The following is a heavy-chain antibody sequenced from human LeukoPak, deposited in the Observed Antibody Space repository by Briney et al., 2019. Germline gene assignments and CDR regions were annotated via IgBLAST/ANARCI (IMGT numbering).Heavy chain of an antibody. D-gene: IGHD3-3*01. J-gene: IGHJ4*02. CDR3: ASARGRFLEWLLGFDY. CDR2: IYHSGST. Sequence: SQTLSLTCTVSGYSISSGYYWGWIRQPPGKGLEWIGSIYHSGSTYYNPSLKSRVTISVDTSKNQFSLKLSSVTAADTAVYYCASARGRFLEWLLGFDYWGQGTLVTVSS. V-gene: IGHV4-38-2*02. CDR1: GYSISSGYY.